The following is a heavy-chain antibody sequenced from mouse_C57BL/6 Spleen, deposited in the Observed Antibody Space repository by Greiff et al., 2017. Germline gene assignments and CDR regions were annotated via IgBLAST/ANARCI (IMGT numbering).Heavy chain of an antibody. D-gene: IGHD4-1*01. CDR1: GYTFTSYW. V-gene: IGHV1-50*01. CDR2: IDPSDSYT. Sequence: QVQLQQPGAELVKPGASVKLSCKASGYTFTSYWLQWVKQRPGQGLEWIGEIDPSDSYTNYNQKFKGKATLTVATSSSTAYMQLSSLTSEDSAVYYCARWEDGGFDYWGQGTTLTVSS. J-gene: IGHJ2*01. CDR3: ARWEDGGFDY.